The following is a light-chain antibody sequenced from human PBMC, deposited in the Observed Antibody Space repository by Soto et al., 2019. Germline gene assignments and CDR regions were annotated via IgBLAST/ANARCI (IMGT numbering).Light chain of an antibody. Sequence: DIPMTQSPSTLSASVGDRVSITCRASQSISSWLAWYQQKPGKASELLIHKASSLESGVPSRFSGSGSGTEFTLTISSLQPDDFATYYCQQYKSYSRTFGQGTKVEIK. CDR2: KAS. CDR3: QQYKSYSRT. J-gene: IGKJ1*01. CDR1: QSISSW. V-gene: IGKV1-5*03.